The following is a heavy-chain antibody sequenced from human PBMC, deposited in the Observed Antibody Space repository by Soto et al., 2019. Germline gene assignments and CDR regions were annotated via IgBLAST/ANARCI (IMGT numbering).Heavy chain of an antibody. J-gene: IGHJ4*02. CDR2: IYWDDDK. CDR1: GFSVSTSGVG. CDR3: AHRRDIVVVPAAFDY. V-gene: IGHV2-5*02. D-gene: IGHD2-2*01. Sequence: QITLKESGPTLVKPTQTLTLTCTFSGFSVSTSGVGVGWIRQPPGKALEWLALIYWDDDKRYSPSLKSRLTITKDTSKNQVVLTMTNMDPVDTATYYCAHRRDIVVVPAAFDYWGQGTLVTVSS.